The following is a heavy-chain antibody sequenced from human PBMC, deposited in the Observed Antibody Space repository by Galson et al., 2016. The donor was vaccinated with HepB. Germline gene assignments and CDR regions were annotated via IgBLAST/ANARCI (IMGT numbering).Heavy chain of an antibody. J-gene: IGHJ4*02. CDR2: IKEDGSVK. CDR3: AREPRAGAYYFDY. D-gene: IGHD2-21*01. Sequence: LEWVANIKEDGSVKYHVDSVQGRFTISRDNAKNSLYLQMNSLRAEDTAVYYCAREPRAGAYYFDYWGQGTLVTVSS. V-gene: IGHV3-7*03.